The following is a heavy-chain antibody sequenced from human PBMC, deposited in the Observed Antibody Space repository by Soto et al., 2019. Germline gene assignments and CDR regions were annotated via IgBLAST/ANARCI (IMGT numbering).Heavy chain of an antibody. Sequence: GGSLRLSCAASGFTFSSYGMHWVRQAPGKGLEWVAVISYDGSNKYYADSVKGRFTISRDNSKNTLYLQMNSLRAEDTAVYYCAKGGSGPDYWGQGTLVTVSS. V-gene: IGHV3-30*18. CDR1: GFTFSSYG. CDR3: AKGGSGPDY. CDR2: ISYDGSNK. D-gene: IGHD3-10*01. J-gene: IGHJ4*02.